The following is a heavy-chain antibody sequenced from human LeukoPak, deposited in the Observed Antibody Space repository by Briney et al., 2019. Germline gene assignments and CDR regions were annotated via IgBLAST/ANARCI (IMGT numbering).Heavy chain of an antibody. CDR2: IGGSGGRT. J-gene: IGHJ4*02. V-gene: IGHV3-23*01. Sequence: GGSLRLSCAVSGITLSNYGMSWVRQAPGKGLEWVAGIGGSGGRTNYADSVKGRFTISRDNPKNTLYLQMNSLRAEDTAVYFCAKRGVVIRVILVGFHKEAYYFDSWGQGALVIVSS. D-gene: IGHD3-22*01. CDR1: GITLSNYG. CDR3: AKRGVVIRVILVGFHKEAYYFDS.